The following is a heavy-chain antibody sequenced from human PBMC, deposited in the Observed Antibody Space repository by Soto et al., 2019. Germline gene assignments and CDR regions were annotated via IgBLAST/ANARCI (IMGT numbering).Heavy chain of an antibody. J-gene: IGHJ6*02. Sequence: SETLFLTFAVYGGSFSGYYWSWIRQPPGKGLEWIGEINHSGSTNYNPSLKSRVTISVDTSKNQFSLKLSSVTAADTAVYYCARKSGYSYGYYYYYYGMDVWGQGTTVTVSS. CDR1: GGSFSGYY. D-gene: IGHD5-18*01. V-gene: IGHV4-34*01. CDR2: INHSGST. CDR3: ARKSGYSYGYYYYYYGMDV.